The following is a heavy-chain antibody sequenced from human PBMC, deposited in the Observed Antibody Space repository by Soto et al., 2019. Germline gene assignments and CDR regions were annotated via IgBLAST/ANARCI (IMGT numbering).Heavy chain of an antibody. Sequence: SETLSLTCAVSGYSISSSSWWGWIRQPPGKGLEWIGYIYYSGTTYYNPSLKSRVTMSVDTSKNQFSLKLTSVTAVDTAVYYCALNWNYASFDYWGQGTLVTVSS. V-gene: IGHV4-28*01. CDR2: IYYSGTT. CDR1: GYSISSSSW. J-gene: IGHJ4*02. D-gene: IGHD1-7*01. CDR3: ALNWNYASFDY.